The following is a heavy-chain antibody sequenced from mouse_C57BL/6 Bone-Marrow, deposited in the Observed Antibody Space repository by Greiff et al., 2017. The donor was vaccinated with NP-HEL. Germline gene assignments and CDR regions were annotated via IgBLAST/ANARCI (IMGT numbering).Heavy chain of an antibody. CDR3: TYGNYYYAMDY. J-gene: IGHJ4*01. D-gene: IGHD2-1*01. Sequence: EVQLQESGTVLARPGASVKMSCKTSGYTFTSYWMHWVKQRPGQGLEWIGAIYPGNSDTSYNQKFKGKAKLTAVTSASTAYMELSSLTNEESAVYYCTYGNYYYAMDYWGQGTSVTVSS. CDR1: GYTFTSYW. V-gene: IGHV1-5*01. CDR2: IYPGNSDT.